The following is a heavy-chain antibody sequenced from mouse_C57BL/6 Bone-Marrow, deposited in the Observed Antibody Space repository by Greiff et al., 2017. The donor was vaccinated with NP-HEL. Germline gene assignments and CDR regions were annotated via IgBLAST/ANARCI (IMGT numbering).Heavy chain of an antibody. J-gene: IGHJ4*01. CDR1: GFTFSSYG. Sequence: EVQRVESGGDLVKPGGSLKLSCAASGFTFSSYGMSWVRQTPDKRLEWVATISSGGSYTYYPDSVKGRFTISRDNAKNTLYLQMSSLKSEDTAMYYCARRRGGSSPYYAMDYWGQGTSVTVSS. V-gene: IGHV5-6*01. CDR3: ARRRGGSSPYYAMDY. CDR2: ISSGGSYT. D-gene: IGHD1-1*01.